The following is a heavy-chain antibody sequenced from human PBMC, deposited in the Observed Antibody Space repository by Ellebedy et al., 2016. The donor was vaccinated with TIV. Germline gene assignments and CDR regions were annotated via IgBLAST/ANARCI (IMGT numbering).Heavy chain of an antibody. CDR2: INPNSGGT. V-gene: IGHV1-2*02. CDR1: GYTFTGYY. J-gene: IGHJ4*02. D-gene: IGHD6-13*01. CDR3: ARDDPIAAAVGY. Sequence: AASVKVSCKASGYTFTGYYMHWVRQAPGQGLEWMGWINPNSGGTNYAQKFQGRVTMTRDTSISTAYMELSRLRSDDTAVYYCARDDPIAAAVGYWGQGTLVTVSS.